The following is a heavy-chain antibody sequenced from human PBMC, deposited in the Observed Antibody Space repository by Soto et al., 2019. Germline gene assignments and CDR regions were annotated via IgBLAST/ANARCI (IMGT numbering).Heavy chain of an antibody. Sequence: SETLSLTCTVSGGSISSYYWSWIRQPAGKGLEWIGRIYTSGSTNYNPSLKSRVTMSVDTSKNQFSLKLSSVTAADTAVYYCASSGYCSGGSCYHTSNYFDYWGQGTLVTVSS. CDR3: ASSGYCSGGSCYHTSNYFDY. D-gene: IGHD2-15*01. V-gene: IGHV4-4*07. J-gene: IGHJ4*02. CDR1: GGSISSYY. CDR2: IYTSGST.